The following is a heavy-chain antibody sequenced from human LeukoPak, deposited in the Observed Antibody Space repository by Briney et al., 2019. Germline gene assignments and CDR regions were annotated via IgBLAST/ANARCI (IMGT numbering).Heavy chain of an antibody. V-gene: IGHV1-18*01. J-gene: IGHJ4*02. CDR2: ISAYNGNT. Sequence: GASVKVSCKASGYTFTSYGISWVRQAPGQGLEWMGWISAYNGNTNYAQKLQGRVTMTTDTSTSTAYMELRSLRSDDTAVYYCARDSMGIAAAGTGYWGQGTLVTVSS. D-gene: IGHD6-13*01. CDR3: ARDSMGIAAAGTGY. CDR1: GYTFTSYG.